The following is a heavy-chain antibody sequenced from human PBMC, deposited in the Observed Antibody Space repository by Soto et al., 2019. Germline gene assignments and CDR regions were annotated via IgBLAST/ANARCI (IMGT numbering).Heavy chain of an antibody. CDR2: VYSSGST. V-gene: IGHV4-59*01. CDR3: ARERQWEPLPY. J-gene: IGHJ4*02. Sequence: SETLSLTCTVSGGSMNTYYWSWIRQPPRKGLQWIGYVYSSGSTKYNPSLKSRVTMSVDTSKNQFSLQLSSVTAADTAVYFCARERQWEPLPYWGQGTPVTVSS. CDR1: GGSMNTYY. D-gene: IGHD1-26*01.